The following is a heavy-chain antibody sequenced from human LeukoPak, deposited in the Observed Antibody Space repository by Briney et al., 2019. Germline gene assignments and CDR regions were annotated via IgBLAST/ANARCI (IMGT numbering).Heavy chain of an antibody. CDR1: GFTFSSYS. D-gene: IGHD1-1*01. CDR3: AVNTGTDAFDI. Sequence: GGSLRLSCAASGFTFSSYSMNWVRQAPGKGLERVSYISSSSSTIYYADSVKGRFTISRDNAKNSLYLQMNSLRAEDTAVYYCAVNTGTDAFDIWGQGTMVTVSS. CDR2: ISSSSSTI. V-gene: IGHV3-48*01. J-gene: IGHJ3*02.